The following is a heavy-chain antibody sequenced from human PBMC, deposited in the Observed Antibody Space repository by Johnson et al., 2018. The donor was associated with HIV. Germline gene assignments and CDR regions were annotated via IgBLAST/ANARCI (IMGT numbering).Heavy chain of an antibody. Sequence: VQLVESGGGVVQPGRSLRLSCAASGFTFSSYAMHWVRQAPGKGLEWVAVISYDGSNKYYADSVKGRFTISRDNSKNTLYLQMNSLRAEDTAVYYCARVLPIAAAGTAFDIWGQGTMVTVSS. CDR1: GFTFSSYA. CDR3: ARVLPIAAAGTAFDI. V-gene: IGHV3-30*14. J-gene: IGHJ3*02. D-gene: IGHD6-13*01. CDR2: ISYDGSNK.